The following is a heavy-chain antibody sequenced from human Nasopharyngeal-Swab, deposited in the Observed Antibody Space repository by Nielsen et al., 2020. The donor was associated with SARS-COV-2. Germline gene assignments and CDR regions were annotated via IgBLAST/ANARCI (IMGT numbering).Heavy chain of an antibody. CDR3: ARQEGKYYDGRGRGMDV. V-gene: IGHV4-34*01. CDR2: INHSGST. CDR1: GGSFSGYY. D-gene: IGHD3-22*01. J-gene: IGHJ6*02. Sequence: GSLRLSCAVSGGSFSGYYWGWIRRPPGKGLEWIGEINHSGSTNYNPSLKSRVTISLDTSKNHFSLKLRSVTAADTAVYYCARQEGKYYDGRGRGMDVWGQGTTVTVSS.